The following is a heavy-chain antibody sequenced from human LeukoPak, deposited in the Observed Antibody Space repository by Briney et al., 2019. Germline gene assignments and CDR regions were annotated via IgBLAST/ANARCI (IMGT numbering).Heavy chain of an antibody. CDR3: AKQAFRYDSSGRYEDY. Sequence: PGRSLRLSCAASGFTFSSYGMHWVRQAPGKGLEWVSAISGSGGSTYYADSVKGRFTISRDNSKNTLYLQMNSLRAEDTAVYYCAKQAFRYDSSGRYEDYWGQGTLVTVSS. CDR2: ISGSGGST. J-gene: IGHJ4*02. V-gene: IGHV3-23*01. D-gene: IGHD3-22*01. CDR1: GFTFSSYG.